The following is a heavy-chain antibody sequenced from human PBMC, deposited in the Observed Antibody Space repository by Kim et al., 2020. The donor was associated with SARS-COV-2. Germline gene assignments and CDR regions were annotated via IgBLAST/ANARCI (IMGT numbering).Heavy chain of an antibody. CDR3: ASSLQVVPPATDGFDI. J-gene: IGHJ3*02. D-gene: IGHD2-2*01. Sequence: SQTLSLTCAISGDSVSSNSATWNWIRQSPSRGLEWLGRTYYRSKWYNDYVVSVKSRITINTDTSKNQFSLLLNSVTPEDTAMYYCASSLQVVPPATDGFDIWGQGTMVTVSA. CDR2: TYYRSKWYN. V-gene: IGHV6-1*01. CDR1: GDSVSSNSAT.